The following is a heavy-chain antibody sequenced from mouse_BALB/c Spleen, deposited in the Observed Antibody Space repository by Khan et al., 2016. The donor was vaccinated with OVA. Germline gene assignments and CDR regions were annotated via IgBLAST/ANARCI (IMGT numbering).Heavy chain of an antibody. Sequence: QIQLVQSGPELKKPGETVKISCKASGYTFTNYGMNWVKQAPGKGLKWMGWINTYTGEPTYAADFKGRFAFSLETSASTAYLQINNLKNEDTATDFCASGGYWYFDVWGAGTTVTVSS. D-gene: IGHD1-1*02. V-gene: IGHV9-3-1*01. CDR2: INTYTGEP. J-gene: IGHJ1*01. CDR1: GYTFTNYG. CDR3: ASGGYWYFDV.